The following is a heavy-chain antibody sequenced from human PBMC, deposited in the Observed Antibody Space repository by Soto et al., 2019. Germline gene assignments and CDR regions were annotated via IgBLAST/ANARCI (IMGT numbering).Heavy chain of an antibody. CDR1: GASVNSNY. D-gene: IGHD5-12*01. Sequence: QAQLHESGPGLVKPSETLSLSCTVSGASVNSNYWSWIRQSPGKGLEWIGYIDHRGTTNYNPSLKSRVTISSDTPKNQFSLRLSSATAVDTAVYYCATGGGWLPDTWGQGTLVTVSS. CDR3: ATGGGWLPDT. CDR2: IDHRGTT. J-gene: IGHJ4*02. V-gene: IGHV4-59*02.